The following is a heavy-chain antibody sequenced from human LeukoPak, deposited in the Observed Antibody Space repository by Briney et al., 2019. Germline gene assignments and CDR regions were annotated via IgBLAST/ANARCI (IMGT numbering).Heavy chain of an antibody. J-gene: IGHJ4*02. V-gene: IGHV4-59*01. CDR3: ARVGDYYDSSGYGPFDY. CDR2: IYYSGST. Sequence: SETLSLTCTVSGGSISSSYWSWIRQPPGKGLEWIGYIYYSGSTNYNPSLKSRVTISVDTSKNQFSLKLSSVTAADTAVYYCARVGDYYDSSGYGPFDYWGQGTLVTVSS. D-gene: IGHD3-22*01. CDR1: GGSISSSY.